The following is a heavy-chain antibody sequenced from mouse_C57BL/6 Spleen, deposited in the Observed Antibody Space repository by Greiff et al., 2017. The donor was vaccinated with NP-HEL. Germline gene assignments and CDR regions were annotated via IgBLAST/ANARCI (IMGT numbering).Heavy chain of an antibody. D-gene: IGHD1-1*01. CDR2: IDPSDSET. CDR1: GYTFTSYW. V-gene: IGHV1-52*01. CDR3: ARRLRYGSSYWYFDV. Sequence: VKLQQPGAELVRPGSSVKLSCKASGYTFTSYWMHWVKQRPIQGLEWIGNIDPSDSETHYNQKFKDKATLTVDKSSSTAYMQLSSLTSEDSAVYYCARRLRYGSSYWYFDVWGTGTTVTVSS. J-gene: IGHJ1*03.